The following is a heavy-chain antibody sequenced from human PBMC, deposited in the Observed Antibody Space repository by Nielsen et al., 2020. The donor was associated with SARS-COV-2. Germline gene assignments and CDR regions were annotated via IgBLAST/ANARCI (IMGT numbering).Heavy chain of an antibody. D-gene: IGHD1-7*01. CDR1: GFTFSSYD. CDR3: ARVNWNYGAFDI. J-gene: IGHJ3*02. Sequence: GESLKISCAASGFTFSSYDMHWVRQATGKGLEWVSAIGTAGDTYYPGSAKGRFTISRENAKNSLYLQMNSLRAGDTAVYYCARVNWNYGAFDIWGQGTMVTVSS. CDR2: IGTAGDT. V-gene: IGHV3-13*04.